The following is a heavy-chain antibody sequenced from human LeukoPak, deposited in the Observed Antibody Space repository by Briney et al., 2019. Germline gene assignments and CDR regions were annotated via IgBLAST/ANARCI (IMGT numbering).Heavy chain of an antibody. CDR3: ARGSTYRSSISCPMINCDY. D-gene: IGHD2-2*01. CDR1: GGTFSSYA. CDR2: IIPIFGTA. Sequence: SVKVSCKASGGTFSSYAISWVRQAPGQGLEWMGGIIPIFGTANYAQKFQGGVTITADESTSTAYMELSSLRFEDTAVYYCARGSTYRSSISCPMINCDYWGRGTLVTVSS. V-gene: IGHV1-69*13. J-gene: IGHJ4*02.